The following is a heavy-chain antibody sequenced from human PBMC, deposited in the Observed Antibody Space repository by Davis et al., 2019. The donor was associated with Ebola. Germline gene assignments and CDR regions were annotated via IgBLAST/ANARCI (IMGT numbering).Heavy chain of an antibody. D-gene: IGHD1-26*01. Sequence: GESLKISCAASGFTFSSYAMSWVRQAPGKGLEWVSAISGSGGSTYYADSVKGRFTISRDNSKNTAYLQMNSLKTEDTAVYYCSTTERDIDYWGQGTLVTVSS. CDR3: STTERDIDY. J-gene: IGHJ4*02. CDR1: GFTFSSYA. V-gene: IGHV3-23*01. CDR2: ISGSGGST.